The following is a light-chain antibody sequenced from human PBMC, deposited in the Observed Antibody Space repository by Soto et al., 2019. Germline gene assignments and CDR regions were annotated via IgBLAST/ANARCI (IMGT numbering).Light chain of an antibody. J-gene: IGLJ2*01. CDR1: NSNIGAGYV. CDR3: QSYDSSLSAAV. V-gene: IGLV1-40*01. CDR2: ENN. Sequence: QAVVTQPPSVSGAPGQTVTISCAGSNSNIGAGYVVHWYQQLPGTGLKLLIYENNDRPSGVPARFSGSKSGTSVSLAITGLQAEDEAHYYCQSYDSSLSAAVFGGGTKLTVL.